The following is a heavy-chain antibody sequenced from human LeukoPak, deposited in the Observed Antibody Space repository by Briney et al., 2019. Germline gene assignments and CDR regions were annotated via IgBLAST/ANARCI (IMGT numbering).Heavy chain of an antibody. V-gene: IGHV3-30*02. Sequence: GGSLRLSCAASGFTFSSYAMHWVRQAPGKGLEWVAFIRDDASDKYYADSVKGRFTISRDNSENTLYLQMNSLRVEDTAVYYCAKEFYDSSGYYLDYWGQGTLVTVSS. CDR3: AKEFYDSSGYYLDY. CDR1: GFTFSSYA. D-gene: IGHD3-22*01. J-gene: IGHJ4*02. CDR2: IRDDASDK.